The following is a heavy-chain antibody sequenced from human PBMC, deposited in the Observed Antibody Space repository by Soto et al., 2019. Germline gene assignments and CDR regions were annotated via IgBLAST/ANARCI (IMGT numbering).Heavy chain of an antibody. CDR1: GGSISSGDYY. CDR2: IYYSGST. J-gene: IGHJ5*02. CDR3: ASYSYDSSGYYYWFDP. V-gene: IGHV4-30-4*01. Sequence: KPSETLSLTCTVSGGSISSGDYYWSWIRQPPGKGLEWIGYIYYSGSTYYNPSLKSRVTISVDTSKNQFSLKLSSVTAADTAVYYCASYSYDSSGYYYWFDPWGQGTLVTVSS. D-gene: IGHD3-22*01.